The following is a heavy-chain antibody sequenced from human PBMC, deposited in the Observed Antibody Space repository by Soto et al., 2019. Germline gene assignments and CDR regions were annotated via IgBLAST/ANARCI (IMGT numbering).Heavy chain of an antibody. V-gene: IGHV3-30*03. Sequence: SLRLSCAASGFTFSSYGMHWVRQAPGKGLERVAVISYDGSNKYYADSVKGRFTISRDNSKNTLYLQMNSLRAEDTAVYYCATTRDRDSGSYYTDYWGQGTLVTVPQ. J-gene: IGHJ4*02. CDR3: ATTRDRDSGSYYTDY. CDR1: GFTFSSYG. CDR2: ISYDGSNK. D-gene: IGHD1-26*01.